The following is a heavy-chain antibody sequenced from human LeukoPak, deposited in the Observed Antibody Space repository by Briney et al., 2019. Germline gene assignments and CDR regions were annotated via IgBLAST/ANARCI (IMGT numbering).Heavy chain of an antibody. CDR1: GFTFSTFW. D-gene: IGHD3-16*01. V-gene: IGHV3-74*01. J-gene: IGHJ5*02. Sequence: PGGSLRLSCAASGFTFSTFWMNWVRQVPGKGLVWVSLINPDGSTTTYADSVKGRFTISRDNAKNTVYLQMNSLGGEDTAIYYCARDLRGSPDRWGQGTLVTFSS. CDR3: ARDLRGSPDR. CDR2: INPDGSTT.